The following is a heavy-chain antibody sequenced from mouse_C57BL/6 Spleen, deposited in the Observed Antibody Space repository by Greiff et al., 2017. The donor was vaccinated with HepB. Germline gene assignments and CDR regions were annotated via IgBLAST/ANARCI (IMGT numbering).Heavy chain of an antibody. CDR2: IDPSDSYT. D-gene: IGHD4-1*01. J-gene: IGHJ2*01. Sequence: VQLQQPGAELVMPGASVKLSCKASGYTFTSYWMHWVKQRPGQGLEWIGEIDPSDSYTNYNQKFKGKSTLTVDKSSSTAYMQLSSLTSEDSAVYYWARLETGTFDYWGQGTTLTVSS. CDR1: GYTFTSYW. CDR3: ARLETGTFDY. V-gene: IGHV1-69*01.